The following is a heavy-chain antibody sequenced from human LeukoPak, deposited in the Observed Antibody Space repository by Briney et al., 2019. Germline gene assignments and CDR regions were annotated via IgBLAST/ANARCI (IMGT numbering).Heavy chain of an antibody. J-gene: IGHJ4*02. D-gene: IGHD3-22*01. CDR3: ARDDYYYDSSGSAEVS. Sequence: PGGSLRLSCAASGFTFSSYAMHWVRQAPGKGLEWVAVISYDGSNKYYADSVKGRFTISRDNSKNTLYLQMNSLRAEDTAVYYCARDDYYYDSSGSAEVSWGQGTLVTVSS. CDR2: ISYDGSNK. V-gene: IGHV3-30*04. CDR1: GFTFSSYA.